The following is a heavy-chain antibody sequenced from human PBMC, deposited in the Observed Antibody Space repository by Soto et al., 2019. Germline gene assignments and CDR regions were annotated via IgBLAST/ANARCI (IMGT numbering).Heavy chain of an antibody. CDR3: ARGRDGYNWFDP. V-gene: IGHV4-59*01. J-gene: IGHJ5*02. D-gene: IGHD5-12*01. CDR2: IYYSGST. CDR1: GGSIISYY. Sequence: SVSGGSIISYYWSWIRQPPGKGLEWIGYIYYSGSTNYNPSLKSRVTISVDTSKNQFSLKLSSVTAADTAVYYCARGRDGYNWFDPWGKGTLVTVSS.